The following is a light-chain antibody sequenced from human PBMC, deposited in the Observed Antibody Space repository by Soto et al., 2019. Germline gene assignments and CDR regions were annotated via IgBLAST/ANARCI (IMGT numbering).Light chain of an antibody. V-gene: IGKV3-11*01. CDR3: QPRSNWPKT. CDR2: DAS. J-gene: IGKJ3*01. CDR1: QSVSSY. Sequence: EIVLTQSPATLSLSPGERATLSCRASQSVSSYLAWYQQKPGQAPRLLIDDASNRATGIPARFSGSGSGTDFTLTISSLGPEDFAVYFCQPRSNWPKTFGPGTKVDIK.